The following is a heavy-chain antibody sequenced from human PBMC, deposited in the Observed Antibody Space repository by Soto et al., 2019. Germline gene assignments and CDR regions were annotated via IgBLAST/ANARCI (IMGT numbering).Heavy chain of an antibody. D-gene: IGHD3-10*01. CDR3: ASLISTMVRGVIKTWFDP. J-gene: IGHJ5*02. CDR1: GFAISSHW. Sequence: GGSLRLSCAASGFAISSHWMHWVRRAPGKGLVWVSRINSDGSSSSYAESVKGRFTISRDNAKNTLYLQMNSLRAEDTALYYCASLISTMVRGVIKTWFDPWGQGTLVTVSS. CDR2: INSDGSSS. V-gene: IGHV3-74*01.